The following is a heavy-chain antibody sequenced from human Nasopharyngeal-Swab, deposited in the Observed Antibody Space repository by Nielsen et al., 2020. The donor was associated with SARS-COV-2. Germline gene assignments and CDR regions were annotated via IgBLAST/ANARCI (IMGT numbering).Heavy chain of an antibody. CDR2: IYHSGST. J-gene: IGHJ4*02. Sequence: SETLSLTCTVSGSSISRGNYWDWTRQYPGKGLEWIESIYHSGSTYYNPSLKSRVTISVDTSRNHFSLKLRSVTGADTAVYYCACHRTASFYYWGQGTLVTVSS. CDR1: GSSISRGNY. V-gene: IGHV4-38-2*02. CDR3: ACHRTASFYY. D-gene: IGHD1-1*01.